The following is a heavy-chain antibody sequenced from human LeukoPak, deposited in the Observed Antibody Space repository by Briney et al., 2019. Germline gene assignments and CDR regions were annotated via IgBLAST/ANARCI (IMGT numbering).Heavy chain of an antibody. CDR1: GFTFSSSA. CDR3: AKVTGDYDDY. D-gene: IGHD4-17*01. V-gene: IGHV3-23*01. J-gene: IGHJ4*02. Sequence: GGSLRLSCAASGFTFSSSAMSWVRQAPGKGLEWVSAISNNGGYTYYADSVQGRFTISRDNSKSTLCLQMNSLRAEDTAVYYCAKVTGDYDDYWGQGTLVTVSS. CDR2: ISNNGGYT.